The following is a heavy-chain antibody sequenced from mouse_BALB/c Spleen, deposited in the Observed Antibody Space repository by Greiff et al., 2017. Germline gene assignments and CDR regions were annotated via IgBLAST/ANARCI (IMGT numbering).Heavy chain of an antibody. Sequence: VKLQESAAELARPGASVKMSCKASGYTFTSYTMHWVKQRPGQGLEWIGYINPSSGYTEYNQKFKDKTTLTADKSSSTAYMQLSSLTSEDSAVYYCARLGARATYYAMDYWGQGTSVTVSS. CDR1: GYTFTSYT. CDR3: ARLGARATYYAMDY. V-gene: IGHV1-4*02. CDR2: INPSSGYT. D-gene: IGHD3-1*01. J-gene: IGHJ4*01.